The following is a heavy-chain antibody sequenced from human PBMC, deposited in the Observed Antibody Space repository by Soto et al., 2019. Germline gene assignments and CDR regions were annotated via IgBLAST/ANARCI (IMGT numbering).Heavy chain of an antibody. Sequence: ASLKGCCKASGYTFTSYAMHWVRQAPGQRLEWMGWINAGNGNTKYSQKFQGRVTITRDTSASTAYMELSSLRSEDTAVYYCARDREHGSSGNFCGMGVWGEGTT. CDR1: GYTFTSYA. D-gene: IGHD6-6*01. CDR3: ARDREHGSSGNFCGMGV. CDR2: INAGNGNT. J-gene: IGHJ6*02. V-gene: IGHV1-3*01.